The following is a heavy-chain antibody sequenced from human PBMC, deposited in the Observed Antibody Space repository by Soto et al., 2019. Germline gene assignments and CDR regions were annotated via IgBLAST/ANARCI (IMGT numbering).Heavy chain of an antibody. Sequence: PSETLSLTCAVSGGSISSSNWWSWVRQPPGKGLEWIGEIYHSGSTNYNPSLKSRVTISVDKSKNQFSLKLSSVTAADTAVYYCASRPNYYDILTRSWFDSWGQGSLVIVSS. J-gene: IGHJ5*01. CDR2: IYHSGST. V-gene: IGHV4-4*02. CDR3: ASRPNYYDILTRSWFDS. CDR1: GGSISSSNW. D-gene: IGHD3-9*01.